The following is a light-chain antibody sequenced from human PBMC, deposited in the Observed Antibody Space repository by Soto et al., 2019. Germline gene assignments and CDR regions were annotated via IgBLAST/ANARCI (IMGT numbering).Light chain of an antibody. J-gene: IGLJ3*02. Sequence: QSVLTQPPSASATPGQRVTISCSGSSSNFGSYTVTWYQQLPGTAPKLLIYSNDQRPSGVPDRFSASKSGTSASLAISGLQSEDEADYFCAAWGDSLNGYVMFGGGTKLTVL. CDR2: SND. V-gene: IGLV1-44*01. CDR3: AAWGDSLNGYVM. CDR1: SSNFGSYT.